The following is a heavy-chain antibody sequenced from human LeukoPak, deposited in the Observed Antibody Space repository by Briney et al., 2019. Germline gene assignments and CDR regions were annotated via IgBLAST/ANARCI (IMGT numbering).Heavy chain of an antibody. D-gene: IGHD5-12*01. CDR3: ARGPRGYSGYDY. CDR1: GGSISSYY. V-gene: IGHV4-31*03. Sequence: TLSLTCTVSGGSISSYYWSWIRQHPGKGLEWIGYIYYSGSTYYNPSLKGRVTISVDTSKNQFSLKLSSVTAADTAVYYCARGPRGYSGYDYWGQGTLVTVSS. J-gene: IGHJ4*02. CDR2: IYYSGST.